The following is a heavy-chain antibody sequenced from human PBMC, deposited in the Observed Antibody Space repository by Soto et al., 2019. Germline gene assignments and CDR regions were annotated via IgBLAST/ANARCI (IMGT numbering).Heavy chain of an antibody. CDR2: IDPSDSYT. Sequence: GESLKISCQTSDEIFKKYWIMWVRQMPGRGLEWVGRIDPSDSYTTYNPSLKGHVILSVDKSVNTAYVQWSSLRASDTATYFCGRDFGSGHADVWGQGTRVTVSS. J-gene: IGHJ6*01. CDR3: GRDFGSGHADV. CDR1: DEIFKKYW. V-gene: IGHV5-10-1*01. D-gene: IGHD1-26*01.